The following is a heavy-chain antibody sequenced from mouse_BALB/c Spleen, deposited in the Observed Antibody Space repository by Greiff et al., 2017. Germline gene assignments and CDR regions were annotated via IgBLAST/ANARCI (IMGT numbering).Heavy chain of an antibody. CDR3: TRRGVVAYYYAMDY. D-gene: IGHD1-1*01. CDR2: IDPSDSYT. J-gene: IGHJ4*01. Sequence: VQLQQPGAELVKPGASVKMSCKASGYTFTSYWMHWVKQRPGQGLEWIGVIDPSDSYTSYNQKFKGKATLTVDTSSSTAYMQLSSLTSEDSAVYYCTRRGVVAYYYAMDYWGQGTSVTVSS. V-gene: IGHV1S127*01. CDR1: GYTFTSYW.